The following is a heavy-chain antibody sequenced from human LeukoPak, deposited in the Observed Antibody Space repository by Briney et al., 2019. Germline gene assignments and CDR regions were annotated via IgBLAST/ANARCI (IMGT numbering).Heavy chain of an antibody. CDR2: IYFSGSA. D-gene: IGHD3-9*01. CDR3: ARLGDLLTGYYFES. V-gene: IGHV4-39*02. Sequence: SETLSLTCTVSGGSISSRSYYWGWIRQPPGKGLEWIGSIYFSGSAHYNPSLKSRVTLSVDRSKNHFPLEVKSVTAADTAVYFCARLGDLLTGYYFESWGQGTLVIVSS. CDR1: GGSISSRSYY. J-gene: IGHJ4*02.